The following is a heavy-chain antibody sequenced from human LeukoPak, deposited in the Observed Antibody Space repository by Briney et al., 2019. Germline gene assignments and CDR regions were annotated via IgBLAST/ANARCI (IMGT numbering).Heavy chain of an antibody. Sequence: SETLSLTCAVYGGSFSGYYWSWIRQPPGEGLEWIGEINHSGSTNYNPSLKSRVTISLDTSKNQFSLKLSSVTAADTAVYYCARGIAVAVNWFDPWGQGTLVTVSS. D-gene: IGHD6-19*01. V-gene: IGHV4-34*01. CDR3: ARGIAVAVNWFDP. CDR2: INHSGST. CDR1: GGSFSGYY. J-gene: IGHJ5*02.